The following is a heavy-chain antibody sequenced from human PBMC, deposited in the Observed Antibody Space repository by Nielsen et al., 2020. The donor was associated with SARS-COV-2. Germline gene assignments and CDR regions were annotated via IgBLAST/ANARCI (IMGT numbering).Heavy chain of an antibody. CDR3: AKGRYYYDSSGTLDFDY. CDR1: GFTVSSNY. CDR2: IYSGGSST. J-gene: IGHJ4*02. Sequence: GGSLRLSCAASGFTVSSNYMSWVRQAPGKGLEWVSVIYSGGSSTYYADSVKGRFTISRDNSKNTLYLQMNSLRAEDTAVYYCAKGRYYYDSSGTLDFDYWGQGTLVTVSS. V-gene: IGHV3-53*01. D-gene: IGHD3-22*01.